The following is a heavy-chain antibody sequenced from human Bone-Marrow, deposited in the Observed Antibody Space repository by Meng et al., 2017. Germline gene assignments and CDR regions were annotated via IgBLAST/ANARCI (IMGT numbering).Heavy chain of an antibody. D-gene: IGHD3-22*01. V-gene: IGHV4-31*03. Sequence: QVQLQESRSGPVKPSQTLSLTCSVSAGSISSGTYYWGWIRQLPGKGLEWIAYIHYSGSTYYSPSLKSRVTISVDTSKNQLSLKLSSMTAADTAVYYCARYVFDSSSLYSNWFDPWGQGTLVTVSS. CDR3: ARYVFDSSSLYSNWFDP. J-gene: IGHJ5*02. CDR2: IHYSGST. CDR1: AGSISSGTYY.